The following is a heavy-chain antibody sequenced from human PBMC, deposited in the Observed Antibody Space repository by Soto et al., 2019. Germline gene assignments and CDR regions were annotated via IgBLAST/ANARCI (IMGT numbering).Heavy chain of an antibody. CDR1: GGSFSGYD. CDR2: INRRGST. V-gene: IGHV4-34*01. D-gene: IGHD6-19*01. CDR3: ARGRRDGCKL. Sequence: SETLSLTCAVYGGSFSGYDWSWFPQTARKGLEWNGEINRRGSTNYKPCLPSRVTISVDKSKNQFSLKLSSVTAADTPVYYCARGRRDGCKLWGQGTLVTV. J-gene: IGHJ4*02.